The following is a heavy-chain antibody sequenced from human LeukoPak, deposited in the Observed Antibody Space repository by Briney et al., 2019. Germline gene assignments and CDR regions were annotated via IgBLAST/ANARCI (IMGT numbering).Heavy chain of an antibody. CDR3: ARGPYSSNWYVDY. V-gene: IGHV3-48*03. D-gene: IGHD6-13*01. CDR2: ISRTGNSI. Sequence: SGGSLRLSCAAYGFTLSSYEMNWVRLAPGKGLEWISYISRTGNSIYYADSVKGRFTISRDSAKNSLYLQMNSLRAEDTAVYYCARGPYSSNWYVDYWGQGTLVTVAS. J-gene: IGHJ4*02. CDR1: GFTLSSYE.